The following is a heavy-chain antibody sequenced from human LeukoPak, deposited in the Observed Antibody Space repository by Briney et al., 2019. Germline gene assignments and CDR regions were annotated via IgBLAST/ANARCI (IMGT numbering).Heavy chain of an antibody. CDR3: ARGNNMVRGGGWFDP. J-gene: IGHJ5*02. V-gene: IGHV3-7*01. CDR2: IKQDGSEK. CDR1: GFTFSSYW. Sequence: GGSLRLSCAASGFTFSSYWMSWVRQAPGKGLEWVANIKQDGSEKYYVDSVKGRFTISRDNAKNSLYLQMNSLRAEDTAVYYCARGNNMVRGGGWFDPWGQGTLVTVSS. D-gene: IGHD3-10*01.